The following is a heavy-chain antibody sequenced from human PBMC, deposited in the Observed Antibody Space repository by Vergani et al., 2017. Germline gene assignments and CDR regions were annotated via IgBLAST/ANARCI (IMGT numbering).Heavy chain of an antibody. J-gene: IGHJ6*02. Sequence: QVQLQESGPGLVKPSQTLSLTCTVSGGSISSGGYYWSWIRQHPGKGLEWIGYISYSGSTNYNPSFKSRVTSSVATSKNQVSLRLGSVTAVDSAVYYCASGSCGAVTGTECLYYYYYGMDVWGQGTTVTVSS. CDR3: ASGSCGAVTGTECLYYYYYGMDV. CDR2: ISYSGST. CDR1: GGSISSGGYY. V-gene: IGHV4-61*08. D-gene: IGHD6-19*01.